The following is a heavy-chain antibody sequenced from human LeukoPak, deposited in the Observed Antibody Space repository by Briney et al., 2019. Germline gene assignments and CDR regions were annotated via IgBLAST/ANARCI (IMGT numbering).Heavy chain of an antibody. V-gene: IGHV1-2*06. J-gene: IGHJ4*02. CDR2: INPNSGGT. CDR1: GYTFTGYY. CDR3: ARGRSGWYYYFDY. Sequence: ASVKVSCKASGYTFTGYYMHWVRQAPGQGLEWMGRINPNSGGTNYAQKFQGRVTMTRDTSISTAYMELSRLRSDDTAVYYCARGRSGWYYYFDYWGQGTLVTVSS. D-gene: IGHD6-19*01.